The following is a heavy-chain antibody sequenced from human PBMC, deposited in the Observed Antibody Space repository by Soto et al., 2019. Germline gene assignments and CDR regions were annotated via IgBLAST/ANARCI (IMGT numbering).Heavy chain of an antibody. CDR3: AGDRENYYDMDV. CDR1: GGSISSRYW. J-gene: IGHJ6*02. V-gene: IGHV4-4*02. CDR2: IYHTGII. D-gene: IGHD3-10*01. Sequence: SETLSLTCVVSGGSISSRYWWSWVRQSPGKGLEWIGEIYHTGIINYNPSLKSRVTISLDKSNNQFSLMLHSVTAADTAVYYCAGDRENYYDMDVWGPGTTVTVSS.